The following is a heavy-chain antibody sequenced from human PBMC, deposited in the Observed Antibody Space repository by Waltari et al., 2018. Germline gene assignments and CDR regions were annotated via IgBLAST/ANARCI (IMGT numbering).Heavy chain of an antibody. CDR3: ARDRGRGLYLDT. D-gene: IGHD2-15*01. J-gene: IGHJ5*02. V-gene: IGHV4-4*02. CDR1: GDSLTFTHW. CDR2: VHGSGKT. Sequence: QLQLQESGPGLVKPSGTLTLTCAVSGDSLTFTHWWSWVRQSPQKGLEWIGQVHGSGKTNYNPSFASRVTIALDTSNNHFSLKVTSATAADTAVYFCARDRGRGLYLDTWGPGTLVTVSP.